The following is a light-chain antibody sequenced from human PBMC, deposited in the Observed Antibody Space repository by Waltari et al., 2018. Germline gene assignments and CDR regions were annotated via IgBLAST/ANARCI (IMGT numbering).Light chain of an antibody. J-gene: IGKJ1*01. CDR3: QHYNSFPWT. V-gene: IGKV1-5*03. CDR2: KAS. CDR1: QSISNW. Sequence: DIQMTQSPSTLSASVGDRVTIACRASQSISNWLAWYQRRPGKAPKLLIYKASSLQSGVPSRFSGSGSGTEFTLTISNLQPDDFATYYCQHYNSFPWTFGQGTKVEIK.